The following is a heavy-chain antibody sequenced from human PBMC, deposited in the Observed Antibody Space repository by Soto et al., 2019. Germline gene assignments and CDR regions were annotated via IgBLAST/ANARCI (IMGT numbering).Heavy chain of an antibody. J-gene: IGHJ6*02. V-gene: IGHV4-39*01. D-gene: IGHD6-6*01. CDR1: GGSISSSSYY. Sequence: PSETLSLTCTVSGGSISSSSYYWGWIRQPPGKGLEWIGSIYYSGSTYYNPSLKSRVTISVDTSKNQFSLKLSSVTAADTAVYYCARRGGQLAHQYYYYYGMDVWGQGTTVTVSS. CDR2: IYYSGST. CDR3: ARRGGQLAHQYYYYYGMDV.